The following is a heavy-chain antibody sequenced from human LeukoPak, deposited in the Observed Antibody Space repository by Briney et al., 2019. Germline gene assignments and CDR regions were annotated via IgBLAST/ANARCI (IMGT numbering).Heavy chain of an antibody. CDR1: GFTFSSYA. J-gene: IGHJ4*02. CDR3: AKPTSLYSSSSPHDY. D-gene: IGHD6-6*01. Sequence: PGGSLRLSCAASGFTFSSYAMSWVRQAPGKGLEWVSAISGSGGSTYYADSVKGRFTISRDNSKNTLYLQMNSLRAEDTAVYYCAKPTSLYSSSSPHDYWGQGTLVTVSS. CDR2: ISGSGGST. V-gene: IGHV3-23*01.